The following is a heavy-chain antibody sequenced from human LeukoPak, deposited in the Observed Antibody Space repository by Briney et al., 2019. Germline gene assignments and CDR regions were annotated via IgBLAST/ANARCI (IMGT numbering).Heavy chain of an antibody. CDR1: GFTFSSYS. CDR2: LYSGGST. V-gene: IGHV3-53*01. Sequence: SGGSLRLSCAASGFTFSSYSMNWVRQTPGKGLEWVSVLYSGGSTYYADSVKGRFTISRDTSKNTLYLQMNSLRAEDTAVYYCATSGNYPWYFDYWGQGTLVTVSS. D-gene: IGHD1-26*01. J-gene: IGHJ4*02. CDR3: ATSGNYPWYFDY.